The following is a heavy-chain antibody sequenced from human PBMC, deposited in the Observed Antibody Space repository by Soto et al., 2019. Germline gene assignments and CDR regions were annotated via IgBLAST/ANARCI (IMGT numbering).Heavy chain of an antibody. D-gene: IGHD1-26*01. CDR2: ISRNAYGRTN. Sequence: GGSLRLSCTASGFTFSDYAMSWVRQAPGKGLEWVGFISRNAYGRTNAYAATVIARFTISTGDSKSIAYLQMNSADTEDTAVYFWARDYIVGALSDGEYWGQGALLNVT. V-gene: IGHV3-49*04. CDR1: GFTFSDYA. CDR3: ARDYIVGALSDGEY. J-gene: IGHJ4*02.